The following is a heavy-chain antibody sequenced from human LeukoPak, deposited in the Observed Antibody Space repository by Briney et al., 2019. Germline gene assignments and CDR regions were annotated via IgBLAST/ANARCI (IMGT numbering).Heavy chain of an antibody. CDR1: GGTFSSYA. V-gene: IGHV1-69*06. CDR3: AVRYCSSTSCYSNDAFDI. Sequence: GASVKLSCKASGGTFSSYAISWVRQAPGQGLEWMGGTIPIFDTANYAQKYQGRVTITADKSTSTAYMELSSLRSEDTAVYYCAVRYCSSTSCYSNDAFDIWGQGTMVTVSS. CDR2: TIPIFDTA. D-gene: IGHD2-2*01. J-gene: IGHJ3*02.